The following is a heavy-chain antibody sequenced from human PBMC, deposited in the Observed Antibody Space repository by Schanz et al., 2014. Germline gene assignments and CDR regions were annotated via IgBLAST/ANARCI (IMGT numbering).Heavy chain of an antibody. CDR3: ARKVVATIGGYYDN. CDR2: ISGSGAST. CDR1: GFSFSSYA. D-gene: IGHD5-12*01. V-gene: IGHV3-23*04. Sequence: EVQLVESGGGWVQPGGSLRLSCAASGFSFSSYAINWVRQAPGKGLEWVSGISGSGASTYYADSVKGRFTISRDNAENTLFLQMNSLRAEDTAVYYCARKVVATIGGYYDNWGQGTLVIVSS. J-gene: IGHJ4*02.